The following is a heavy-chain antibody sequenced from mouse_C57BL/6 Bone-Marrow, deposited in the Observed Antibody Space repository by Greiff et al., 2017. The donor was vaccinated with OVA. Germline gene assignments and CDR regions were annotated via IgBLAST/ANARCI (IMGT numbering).Heavy chain of an antibody. Sequence: EVKLMESGGGLVQSGRSLRLSCATSGFTFSDFYMEWVRQAPGKGLEWIAASRNKANDYTTEYSASVKGRFIVSRDTSQSILYLQMNALRAEDTAIYYWARDAWGASYAMDYWGQGTSVTVSS. V-gene: IGHV7-1*01. CDR1: GFTFSDFY. D-gene: IGHD6-1*01. CDR2: SRNKANDYTT. CDR3: ARDAWGASYAMDY. J-gene: IGHJ4*01.